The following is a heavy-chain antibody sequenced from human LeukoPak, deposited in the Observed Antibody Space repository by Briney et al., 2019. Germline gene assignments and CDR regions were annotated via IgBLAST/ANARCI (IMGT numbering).Heavy chain of an antibody. D-gene: IGHD3-3*01. V-gene: IGHV3-21*01. Sequence: PGGSLRLSCAASGFTFSSYSMNWVRQAPGKGLEWVSSISSSSSYIYYADSVKGRFTISRDNAKNLLYLQMNSLRAEDTAVYYCARDAYDPPHYYMDVWGKGTTVTVSS. J-gene: IGHJ6*03. CDR2: ISSSSSYI. CDR1: GFTFSSYS. CDR3: ARDAYDPPHYYMDV.